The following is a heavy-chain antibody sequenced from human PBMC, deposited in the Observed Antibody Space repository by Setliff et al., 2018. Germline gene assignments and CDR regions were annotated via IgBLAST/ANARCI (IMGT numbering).Heavy chain of an antibody. Sequence: SVKVSCKASGGTFSSYAISWVRQAPGQGLEWMGGIIPIFGTANYAQKFQGRVTITADESTSTAYMELNSLRSEDTAVYYCARGRDFWSGYLVYWGQGTLVTVSS. D-gene: IGHD3-3*01. V-gene: IGHV1-69*13. CDR3: ARGRDFWSGYLVY. CDR2: IIPIFGTA. J-gene: IGHJ4*02. CDR1: GGTFSSYA.